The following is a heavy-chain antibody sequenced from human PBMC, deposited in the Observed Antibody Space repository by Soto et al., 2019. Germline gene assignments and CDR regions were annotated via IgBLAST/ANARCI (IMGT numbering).Heavy chain of an antibody. CDR2: INPNSGGT. J-gene: IGHJ6*02. CDR1: GYTFTGYY. V-gene: IGHV1-2*02. D-gene: IGHD1-26*01. Sequence: GASVKVSCKASGYTFTGYYMHWVRQAPGQGLEWMGWINPNSGGTNYAQKFQGRVTMTRDTSISTAYMELSRLRSDGTAVYYCARSGSSASYYGMDVWGQGTTVTVSS. CDR3: ARSGSSASYYGMDV.